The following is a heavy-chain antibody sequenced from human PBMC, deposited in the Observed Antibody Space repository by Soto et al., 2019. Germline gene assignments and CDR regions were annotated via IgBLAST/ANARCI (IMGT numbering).Heavy chain of an antibody. D-gene: IGHD3-16*02. CDR2: MNPNSGNT. Sequence: QVQLVQSGAEVKKPGASVKVSCKASGYTFTSYDINWVRQATGQGLEWMGWMNPNSGNTGYAQKFQGRVTMTRNTSISTASMELSSLRSEDTAVYYCARRFTFGGVIVKRRAFDIWGQGTMVTVSS. V-gene: IGHV1-8*01. CDR1: GYTFTSYD. J-gene: IGHJ3*02. CDR3: ARRFTFGGVIVKRRAFDI.